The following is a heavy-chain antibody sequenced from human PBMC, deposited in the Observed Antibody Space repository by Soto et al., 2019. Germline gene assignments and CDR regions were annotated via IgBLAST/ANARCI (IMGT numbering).Heavy chain of an antibody. Sequence: QVQLVQSGSEVKKPGSSVKVSCKASGGTFSSLNWVRQAPGQGLEWMGGIIPIFGRGDPAQKFQGRVTITADESTSTAYLELTSLRSDDTAVYYCASKPHSWSHFDSWGEGTLVTVSS. D-gene: IGHD1-26*01. CDR1: GGTFSS. CDR3: ASKPHSWSHFDS. V-gene: IGHV1-69*01. CDR2: IIPIFGRG. J-gene: IGHJ4*02.